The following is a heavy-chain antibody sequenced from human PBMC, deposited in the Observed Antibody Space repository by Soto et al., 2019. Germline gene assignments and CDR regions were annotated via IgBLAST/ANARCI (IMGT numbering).Heavy chain of an antibody. D-gene: IGHD2-21*02. J-gene: IGHJ3*02. CDR3: AMDLDGTVTARGAFGI. V-gene: IGHV4-31*03. Sequence: QVQLQESGQGLVKPSQTLSLTCTVSGGSIRNDNFYWSYLRQRPGTGREWIGYISYSGYTYYTPSLNGRVIISVDPSNNQSSLILNSVTAADTAVYYCAMDLDGTVTARGAFGIWGRGTLVTASS. CDR2: ISYSGYT. CDR1: GGSIRNDNFY.